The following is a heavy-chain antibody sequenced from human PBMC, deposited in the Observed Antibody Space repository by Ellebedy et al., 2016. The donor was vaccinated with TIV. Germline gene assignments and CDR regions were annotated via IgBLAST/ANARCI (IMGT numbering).Heavy chain of an antibody. Sequence: PGGSLRLSCAASGFTFSCCAMSWVRQTPGKGLEWVSVISNSGDTTYADYVKGRFTISRDNSKDTLFLQMNSLRAEDTGVDYCAKLAGISSWYAEYWGQGTLVTVSS. J-gene: IGHJ4*02. CDR2: ISNSGDTT. CDR1: GFTFSCCA. CDR3: AKLAGISSWYAEY. V-gene: IGHV3-23*01. D-gene: IGHD6-13*01.